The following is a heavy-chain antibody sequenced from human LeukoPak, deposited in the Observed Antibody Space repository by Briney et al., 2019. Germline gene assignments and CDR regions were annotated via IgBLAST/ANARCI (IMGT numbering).Heavy chain of an antibody. V-gene: IGHV4-39*01. CDR3: ARRPFHYDIIGPI. D-gene: IGHD3-22*01. J-gene: IGHJ3*02. CDR2: IYYSGST. Sequence: SETLSLTCTVSGGSISSSSYYWGWIRQPPGKGLEWIGSIYYSGSTYYNPSLKSRVTISVDTSKNQFSLKLSSVTAADTAVYYCARRPFHYDIIGPIWGRGTMVTVSS. CDR1: GGSISSSSYY.